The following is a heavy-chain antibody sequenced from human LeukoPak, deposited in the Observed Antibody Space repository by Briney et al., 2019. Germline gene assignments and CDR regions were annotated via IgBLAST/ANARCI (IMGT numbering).Heavy chain of an antibody. CDR2: IYHGGST. CDR3: ARVAVTVTYYFDY. Sequence: PSETLSLTCTVSGGSISSGDYYWSWIRQPPGKGLEWIGYIYHGGSTYYNPSLKSRVTISVDRSKNQFSLKLSSVTAPDTAVYYCARVAVTVTYYFDYWGQGTLVTVSS. V-gene: IGHV4-30-2*01. CDR1: GGSISSGDYY. J-gene: IGHJ4*02. D-gene: IGHD6-19*01.